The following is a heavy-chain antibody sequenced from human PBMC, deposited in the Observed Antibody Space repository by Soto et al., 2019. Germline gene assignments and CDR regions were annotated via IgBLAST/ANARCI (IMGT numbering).Heavy chain of an antibody. CDR3: ARGGGYCRSTSCYVDYYYYMEV. CDR1: GGSFSGYD. D-gene: IGHD2-2*01. CDR2: INHSGST. V-gene: IGHV4-34*01. Sequence: PSETLSLTCAVDGGSFSGYDWSWIRQPPGKGLEWIGEINHSGSTNYNPSLKRRVTISVDTSKNQFSLKLSSVPAAETAVYYCARGGGYCRSTSCYVDYYYYMEVWGKGTTVTVSS. J-gene: IGHJ6*03.